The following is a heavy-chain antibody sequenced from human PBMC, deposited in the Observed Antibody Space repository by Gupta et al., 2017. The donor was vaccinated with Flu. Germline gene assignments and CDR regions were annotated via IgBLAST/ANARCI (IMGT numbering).Heavy chain of an antibody. CDR3: TTDGPSTIIEGVIDI. CDR2: IKSITDGGTT. J-gene: IGHJ3*02. V-gene: IGHV3-15*01. Sequence: KGVEWVGRIKSITDGGTTDYDAPVKGRCIISRDDSGNTLYLQMNSLKIEDTAVYYCTTDGPSTIIEGVIDIWGPGTMVTVSS. D-gene: IGHD1-1*01.